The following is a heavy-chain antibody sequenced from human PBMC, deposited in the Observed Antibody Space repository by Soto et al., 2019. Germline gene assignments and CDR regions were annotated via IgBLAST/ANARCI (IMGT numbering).Heavy chain of an antibody. CDR1: GYSFSFYW. Sequence: RGESLKISCKASGYSFSFYWIGWFRQMPGKGLEWMAIMYPDDSDIRYSPSFEAHVTISADKSTSTAFLQWSSLKASDTAMYYCATAYVYDFENSNYYRDAFDIWGQGTLVTVSS. J-gene: IGHJ3*02. D-gene: IGHD3-22*01. V-gene: IGHV5-51*01. CDR3: ATAYVYDFENSNYYRDAFDI. CDR2: MYPDDSDI.